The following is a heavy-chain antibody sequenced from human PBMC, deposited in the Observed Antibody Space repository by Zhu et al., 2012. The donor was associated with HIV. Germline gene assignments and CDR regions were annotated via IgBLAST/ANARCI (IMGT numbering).Heavy chain of an antibody. Sequence: QVQLQESGPGLVKPSETLSLTCTVSGGSISSNNYYWGWIRQPPGKGLEWIGSIYYSGSTHYNPSLKSRVTTSLNTSKNQFSLKLSSVTAADTAVYYCARHLRLYDSSGYYAYCFNYWGQGTLVTVSS. CDR3: ARHLRLYDSSGYYAYCFNY. CDR1: GGSISSNNYY. J-gene: IGHJ4*02. V-gene: IGHV4-39*07. CDR2: IYYSGST. D-gene: IGHD3-22*01.